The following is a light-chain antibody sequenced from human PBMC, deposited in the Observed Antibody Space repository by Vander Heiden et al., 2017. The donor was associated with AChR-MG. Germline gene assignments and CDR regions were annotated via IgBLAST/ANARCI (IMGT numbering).Light chain of an antibody. J-gene: IGKJ2*01. CDR3: QQSYRNPLT. Sequence: IQMTQSPSSLSASVGDRVSITCRASQSISSYLNWYQQKPGKAPKLLIYAASTLQSGVPSRFSGSGSGTDFTLTISSLQPEDFATYFCQQSYRNPLTFGQGTKLEIK. V-gene: IGKV1-39*01. CDR2: AAS. CDR1: QSISSY.